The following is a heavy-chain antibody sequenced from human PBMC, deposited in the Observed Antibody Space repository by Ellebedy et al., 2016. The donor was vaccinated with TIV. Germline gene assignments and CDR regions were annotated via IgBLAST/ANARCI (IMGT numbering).Heavy chain of an antibody. D-gene: IGHD5-18*01. CDR1: GFSFSSYA. J-gene: IGHJ4*02. CDR3: AKDRTPGDGYWVFDQ. Sequence: GESLKISCVASGFSFSSYAMSWVRQAPGKGLEWVSTISNTGSRTYYADSVEGRFIISRDNSKSTLYLHMNSLRAEDTAVYYCAKDRTPGDGYWVFDQWGQGTLVTVSS. V-gene: IGHV3-23*01. CDR2: ISNTGSRT.